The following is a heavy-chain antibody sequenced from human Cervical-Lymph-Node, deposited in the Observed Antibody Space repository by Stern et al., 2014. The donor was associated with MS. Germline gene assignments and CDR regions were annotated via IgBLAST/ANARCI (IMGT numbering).Heavy chain of an antibody. Sequence: QVQLQESGPGLVKPSETLSLPCSVSGGSIRTYYWSGIRHPPGKGLEWIGYIYDSGSTNYNPSLKSRVTMSIDTSKNQFSLKLTSLTAADTAVYYCARDLPTVGWFDPWGQGLLVTVSP. CDR3: ARDLPTVGWFDP. CDR2: IYDSGST. D-gene: IGHD4-23*01. J-gene: IGHJ5*02. CDR1: GGSIRTYY. V-gene: IGHV4-59*01.